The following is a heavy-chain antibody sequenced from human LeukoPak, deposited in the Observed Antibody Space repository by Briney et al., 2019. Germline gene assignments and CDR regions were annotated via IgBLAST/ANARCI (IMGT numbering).Heavy chain of an antibody. J-gene: IGHJ4*02. D-gene: IGHD6-13*01. CDR1: GFTFSNYA. Sequence: PRGSLRLSCAASGFTFSNYAMSWVRQAPGKGLEWVSAIDSTGSSRYYADSVKGRFTFSRDNSKNTLSLQMNSLRVEDTAVYYCAIPPTGTIAASGTGAHWGQGTLVTVSS. CDR2: IDSTGSSR. CDR3: AIPPTGTIAASGTGAH. V-gene: IGHV3-23*01.